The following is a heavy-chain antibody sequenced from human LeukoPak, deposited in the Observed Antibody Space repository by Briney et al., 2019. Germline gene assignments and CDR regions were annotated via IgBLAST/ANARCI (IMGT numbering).Heavy chain of an antibody. CDR2: IRSRANSYAT. D-gene: IGHD5-12*01. CDR1: GFTFSGSA. J-gene: IGHJ4*02. V-gene: IGHV3-73*01. CDR3: TPTGYSDHDLSHPFDY. Sequence: GGPLKLSCAASGFTFSGSAMHWVRQASGKGLEWVGRIRSRANSYATAYAASVKGRFTISRDDSKNTAYLQMNSLKTEDTAVYYCTPTGYSDHDLSHPFDYWGQGTLVTVSS.